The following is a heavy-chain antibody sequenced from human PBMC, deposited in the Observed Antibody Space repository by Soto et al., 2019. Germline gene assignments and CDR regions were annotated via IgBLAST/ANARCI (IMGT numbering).Heavy chain of an antibody. D-gene: IGHD3-10*01. CDR2: ISYDGSNK. CDR3: AKDSGSGSNGMDV. CDR1: GFTFSSYG. J-gene: IGHJ6*02. Sequence: QVQLVESGGGVVQPGRSLRLSCAASGFTFSSYGIHWVRQAPGKGLEWVAVISYDGSNKYYADSVKGRFTISRDNSKNTLYLQMNSLRAEDTAVYYCAKDSGSGSNGMDVWGQGTTVTVSS. V-gene: IGHV3-30*18.